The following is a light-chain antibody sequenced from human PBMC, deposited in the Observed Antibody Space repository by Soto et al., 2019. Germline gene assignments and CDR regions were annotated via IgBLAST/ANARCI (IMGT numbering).Light chain of an antibody. J-gene: IGKJ3*01. CDR1: QSVLYSSNNKNY. V-gene: IGKV4-1*01. CDR2: WAS. Sequence: DIVMTQSPDSLAVSLGERATINCKSSQSVLYSSNNKNYLAWYQQKPGQPPKLLIYWASTRESGVPDRFSGGGCGTDFTLTISSLQAEDVAVYYCQQYYSTPFTFGPGTKVDIK. CDR3: QQYYSTPFT.